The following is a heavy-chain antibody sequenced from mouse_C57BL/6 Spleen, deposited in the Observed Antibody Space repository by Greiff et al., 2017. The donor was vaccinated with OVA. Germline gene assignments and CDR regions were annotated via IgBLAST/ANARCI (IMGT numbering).Heavy chain of an antibody. CDR2: ISSGSSTI. Sequence: EVMLVESGGGLVKPGGSLKLSCAASGFTFSDYGMHWVRQAPEKGLEWVAYISSGSSTIYYADTVTGRFTISRDNAKNPLFLQMTSLRSEDTAMYYCANRGAMDYWGQGTSVTVSS. CDR1: GFTFSDYG. CDR3: ANRGAMDY. V-gene: IGHV5-17*01. J-gene: IGHJ4*01. D-gene: IGHD3-1*01.